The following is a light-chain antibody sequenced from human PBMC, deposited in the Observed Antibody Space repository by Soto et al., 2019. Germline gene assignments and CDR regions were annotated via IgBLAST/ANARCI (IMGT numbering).Light chain of an antibody. Sequence: ETVLTQSPGTVSLSPGERATLSCTTSQSVRSNYLAWYQQKPGQAPRLLIYGVFSRATGIPDRFSGSGSGKDFTLTISGLEPEDSAVYYCQHYDGSPRTFGQGIKLEI. CDR1: QSVRSNY. CDR3: QHYDGSPRT. V-gene: IGKV3-20*01. J-gene: IGKJ2*01. CDR2: GVF.